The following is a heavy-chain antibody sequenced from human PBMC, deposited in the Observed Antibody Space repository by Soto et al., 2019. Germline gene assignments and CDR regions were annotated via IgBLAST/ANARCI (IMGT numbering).Heavy chain of an antibody. J-gene: IGHJ4*02. Sequence: QVQLQESGPGLVKPSETLSLTCTVSGGSISSYYWSWIRQPPGKGLEWIGYIYYSGSTNYNPSLTGXAXIXLDTSTNQFPLKLSSVTAADTAVYYCARRYGSGFDYWGQGTLVTVSS. V-gene: IGHV4-59*08. CDR1: GGSISSYY. CDR2: IYYSGST. D-gene: IGHD3-10*01. CDR3: ARRYGSGFDY.